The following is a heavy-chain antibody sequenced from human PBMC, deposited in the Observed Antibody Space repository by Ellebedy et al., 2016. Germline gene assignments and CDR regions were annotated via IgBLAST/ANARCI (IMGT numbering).Heavy chain of an antibody. CDR1: GGSISSGDYF. Sequence: SETLSLXXTVSGGSISSGDYFWSWIRQSPGKGLEWIGYIYSGGNTYYNTSLKSRATISFDTSKNQFSLELNSVTDADSALYYCASAKAVLDSLDSSGFYWPSYYDSWGQGTLVTVSS. CDR3: ASAKAVLDSLDSSGFYWPSYYDS. CDR2: IYSGGNT. D-gene: IGHD3-22*01. J-gene: IGHJ4*02. V-gene: IGHV4-30-4*01.